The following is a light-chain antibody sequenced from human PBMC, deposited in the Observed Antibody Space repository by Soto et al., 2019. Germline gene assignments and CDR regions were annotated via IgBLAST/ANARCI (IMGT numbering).Light chain of an antibody. J-gene: IGLJ2*01. CDR2: DVN. V-gene: IGLV2-11*01. Sequence: QSALTQPRSVSGSPGQSVTISCTGTSSDVGTYNYVSWYQQHPGKAPKLLIYDVNKRPSGVPDRFSGSKSGNTASLTISGLQAEDEADYYCCSYAGSYIYVVFGGGTKLTVL. CDR3: CSYAGSYIYVV. CDR1: SSDVGTYNY.